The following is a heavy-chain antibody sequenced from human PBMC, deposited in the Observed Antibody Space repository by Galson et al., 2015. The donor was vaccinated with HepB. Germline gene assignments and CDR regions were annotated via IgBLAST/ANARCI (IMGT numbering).Heavy chain of an antibody. Sequence: SLRLSCAASGFTFSSYSMNWVRQAPGKGLEWVSSISSSSSYIYYADSVKGRFTISRDNAKNSLYLQMNSLRAEDTAVYYCARDLGYSGYDLEGGEFDYWGQGTLVTVSS. CDR1: GFTFSSYS. CDR3: ARDLGYSGYDLEGGEFDY. CDR2: ISSSSSYI. J-gene: IGHJ4*02. D-gene: IGHD5-12*01. V-gene: IGHV3-21*01.